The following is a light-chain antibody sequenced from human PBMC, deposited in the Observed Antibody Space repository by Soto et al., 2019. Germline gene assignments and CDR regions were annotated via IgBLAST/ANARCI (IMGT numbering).Light chain of an antibody. CDR2: TNN. Sequence: QSVLTQPPSTSGIPGQRVTISCSGSNSNIGSNIVNWYQQLPGTAPKLLIYTNNQRPSGVPDRFSGSKSGTSASLAISGLQSEDEDDYYCAAWDDSLHGQVFGTGTKLTVL. CDR3: AAWDDSLHGQV. V-gene: IGLV1-44*01. CDR1: NSNIGSNI. J-gene: IGLJ1*01.